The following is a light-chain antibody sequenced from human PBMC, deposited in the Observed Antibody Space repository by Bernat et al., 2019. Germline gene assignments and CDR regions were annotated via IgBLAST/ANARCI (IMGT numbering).Light chain of an antibody. V-gene: IGKV1-39*01. J-gene: IGKJ1*01. CDR3: QHNYGTTWT. Sequence: DRVTITCRASENVNNYLNWYQQKPGKAPKLLIYEASTLQSGVPSRFSGSGSGKDYTFTISSLQSEDVATYFCQHNYGTTWTFGKGTKGESK. CDR1: ENVNNY. CDR2: EAS.